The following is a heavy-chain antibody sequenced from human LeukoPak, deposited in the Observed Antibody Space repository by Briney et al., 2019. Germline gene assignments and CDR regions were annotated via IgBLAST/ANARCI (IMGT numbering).Heavy chain of an antibody. V-gene: IGHV3-30-3*01. CDR1: GFTFSSYA. CDR2: ISYDGSNK. CDR3: ARDVSARGHSSGYYYY. D-gene: IGHD3-22*01. Sequence: PGGSLRPSCAASGFTFSSYAMHWVRQAPGKGLEWVAVISYDGSNKYYADSVKGRFTISRDNSKNTLYLQMNSLRAEDTAVYYCARDVSARGHSSGYYYYWGQGTLVTVSS. J-gene: IGHJ4*02.